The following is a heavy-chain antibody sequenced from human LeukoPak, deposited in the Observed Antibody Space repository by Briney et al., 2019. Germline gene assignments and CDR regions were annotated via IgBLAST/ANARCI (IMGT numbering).Heavy chain of an antibody. CDR3: ATRIRYSGSLTPNYYFDY. V-gene: IGHV1-69*04. CDR2: IIPILGIA. CDR1: GGTFSSYA. J-gene: IGHJ4*02. Sequence: SVKVSCKASGGTFSSYAIGWVRQAPGQGLEWMGRIIPILGIANYAQKFQGRVTITADKSTSTAYMELSSLRSEDTAVYYCATRIRYSGSLTPNYYFDYWGQGTLVTVSS. D-gene: IGHD1-26*01.